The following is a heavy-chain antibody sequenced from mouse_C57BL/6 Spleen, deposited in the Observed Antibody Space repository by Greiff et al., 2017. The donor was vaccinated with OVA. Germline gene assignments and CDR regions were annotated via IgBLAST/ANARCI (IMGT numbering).Heavy chain of an antibody. J-gene: IGHJ1*03. CDR3: AREGGDWYFDV. V-gene: IGHV1-85*01. CDR2: IYPRDGST. CDR1: GYTFTSYD. Sequence: VKLMESGPELVKPGASVKLSCKASGYTFTSYDINWVKQRPGQGLEWIGWIYPRDGSTKYNEKFKGKATLTVDTSSSTAYMELHSLTSEDSAVYFCAREGGDWYFDVWGTGTTVTVSS.